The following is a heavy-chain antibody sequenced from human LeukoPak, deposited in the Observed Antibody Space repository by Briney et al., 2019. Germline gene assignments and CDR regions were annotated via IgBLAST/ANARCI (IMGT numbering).Heavy chain of an antibody. Sequence: PGGSLRLSCAASGFTFSSYAMSWVRQAPGKGLEWVGRIKSKTDGGTTDYAAPVKGRFTISRDDSKNTLYLQMNSLKTEDTAVYYCTTEYYYDSSGYYLPPGVDYWGQETLVTVSS. CDR3: TTEYYYDSSGYYLPPGVDY. D-gene: IGHD3-22*01. J-gene: IGHJ4*02. CDR1: GFTFSSYA. V-gene: IGHV3-15*01. CDR2: IKSKTDGGTT.